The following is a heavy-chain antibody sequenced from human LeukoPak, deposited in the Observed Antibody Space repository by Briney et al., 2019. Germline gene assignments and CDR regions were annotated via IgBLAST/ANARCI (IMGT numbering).Heavy chain of an antibody. J-gene: IGHJ4*02. CDR1: GFTFSSYG. D-gene: IGHD3-3*01. V-gene: IGHV3-30*18. CDR3: AKVVDRITILDY. Sequence: GGSLRLSCAASGFTFSSYGMHWVRQAPGKGLEWVAVISYDGSNKYYADSVKGRFTISRDNSKNTLYLQMNSLRAEDTAVYYCAKVVDRITILDYWGQGTLVTVSS. CDR2: ISYDGSNK.